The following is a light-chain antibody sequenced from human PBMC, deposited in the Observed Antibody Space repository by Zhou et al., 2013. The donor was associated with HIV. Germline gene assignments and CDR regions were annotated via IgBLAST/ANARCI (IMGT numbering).Light chain of an antibody. CDR1: RRISSY. Sequence: DIQMTQSPSSLSASVGDRVTITCRASRRISSYLNWYQQKPGKAPKLLIYAASRLQSGVPSRFSGSGSGTDFTLTISSLQPEDFSTYYCQQSYSTPPYTFGQGTKLEIK. V-gene: IGKV1-39*01. J-gene: IGKJ2*01. CDR2: AAS. CDR3: QQSYSTPPYT.